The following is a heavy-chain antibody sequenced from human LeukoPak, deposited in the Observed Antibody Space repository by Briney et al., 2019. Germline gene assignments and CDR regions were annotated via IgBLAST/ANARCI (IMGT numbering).Heavy chain of an antibody. CDR2: VYTTGTT. CDR1: GGSISNYY. V-gene: IGHV4-4*07. CDR3: ARDLIAAAGTGY. Sequence: SETLSLTCTVSGGSISNYYWTWIRQPAGKGLEWIGRVYTTGTTNYNPSLKSRVTISVDKSKNQFSLKLSSVTAADTAVYYCARDLIAAAGTGYWGQGTLVTVSS. D-gene: IGHD6-13*01. J-gene: IGHJ4*02.